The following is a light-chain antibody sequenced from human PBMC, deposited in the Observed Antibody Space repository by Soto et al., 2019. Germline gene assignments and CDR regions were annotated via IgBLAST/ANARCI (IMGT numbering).Light chain of an antibody. CDR3: QQYYSYWT. CDR2: KAS. V-gene: IGKV1-5*03. J-gene: IGKJ1*01. CDR1: QSISNW. Sequence: DIQMTQYPSTLSASVGDRVIITCRASQSISNWLAWYQQKPGKAPKLLISKASNLESGVPSRFSGSGSGTEFTLTVSSLQPDDFATYYCQQYYSYWTFGQGTKVEIK.